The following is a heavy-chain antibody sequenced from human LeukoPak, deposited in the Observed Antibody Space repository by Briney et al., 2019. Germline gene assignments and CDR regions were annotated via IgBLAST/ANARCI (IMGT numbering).Heavy chain of an antibody. CDR1: GGSISSHY. CDR2: ISSSGYT. Sequence: SETLSLTCTVSGGSISSHYWTWIRQPAGRGLEWIGRISSSGYTNYNPSLKSRVTMSLDTSKNQFSLKLSSVTAADTAVYYCARDAFGSGSYSGDHWVDRWGQGTLVSFSS. CDR3: ARDAFGSGSYSGDHWVDR. D-gene: IGHD3-10*01. V-gene: IGHV4-4*07. J-gene: IGHJ5*02.